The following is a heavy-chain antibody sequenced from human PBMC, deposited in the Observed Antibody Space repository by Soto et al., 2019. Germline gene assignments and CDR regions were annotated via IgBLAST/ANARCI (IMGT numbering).Heavy chain of an antibody. D-gene: IGHD2-15*01. CDR3: ARDRTEDPYDAFDI. V-gene: IGHV3-33*01. CDR1: GFTFSSYG. Sequence: QVQLVESGGGVVQPGRSLRLSCAASGFTFSSYGMHWVRQAPGKGLEWVAVIWYDGSNKYYADSVKGRFTISRDNSKNTLYLQMISLRAEDTAVYYCARDRTEDPYDAFDIWGQGTMVTVSS. CDR2: IWYDGSNK. J-gene: IGHJ3*02.